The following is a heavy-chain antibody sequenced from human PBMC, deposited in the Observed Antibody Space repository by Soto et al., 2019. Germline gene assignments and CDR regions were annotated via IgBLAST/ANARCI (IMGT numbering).Heavy chain of an antibody. J-gene: IGHJ6*02. Sequence: QPGGSLRLSCAASGFTFSVYGMHWVRQAPGKGLEWVALVSYDGSIKYYADSVKGRFTISRDNSKNTLYLQMNSLRVEDAAVYYCAKDGSHLAVAGTSPTSYFYGLAVWGQGTTVTVSS. CDR1: GFTFSVYG. CDR3: AKDGSHLAVAGTSPTSYFYGLAV. V-gene: IGHV3-30*18. D-gene: IGHD6-19*01. CDR2: VSYDGSIK.